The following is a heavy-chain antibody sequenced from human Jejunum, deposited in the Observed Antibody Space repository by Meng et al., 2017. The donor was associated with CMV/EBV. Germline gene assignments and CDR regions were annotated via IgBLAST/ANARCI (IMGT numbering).Heavy chain of an antibody. V-gene: IGHV3-74*01. CDR1: YW. CDR2: SNYDGTVT. D-gene: IGHD3-22*01. J-gene: IGHJ3*02. Sequence: YWTHWLRQSPGKGLVWVSRSNYDGTVTNYADSVKGRFTISRDNGRNTLYLQMDSLRAEDTAVYYCARGAYYSDSPDYQNPDAFDIWGQGTMVTVSS. CDR3: ARGAYYSDSPDYQNPDAFDI.